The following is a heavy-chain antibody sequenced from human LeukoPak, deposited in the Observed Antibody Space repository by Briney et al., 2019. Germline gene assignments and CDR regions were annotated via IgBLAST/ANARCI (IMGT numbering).Heavy chain of an antibody. J-gene: IGHJ4*02. D-gene: IGHD3-9*01. CDR3: ARVSGYLRRRYYFDY. CDR2: IKEDGSEK. Sequence: PGGSLRLSCAASGFTFSSYSMTWIRQAPGKGLEWLANIKEDGSEKYHMDSVKGRLAISSDNAKNSLYLQMSSLRAEDTAVYYCARVSGYLRRRYYFDYWGQGTPVTVSS. CDR1: GFTFSSYS. V-gene: IGHV3-7*01.